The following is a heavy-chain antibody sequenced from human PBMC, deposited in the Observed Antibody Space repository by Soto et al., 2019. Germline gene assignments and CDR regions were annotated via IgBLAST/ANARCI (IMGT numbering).Heavy chain of an antibody. J-gene: IGHJ4*02. Sequence: QVQLQESGPGLVKPSQTLSLTCTVSGGSISSGAYYWSWVRQPPGKGLEWIGYIYYSGSTYYNPSIKSRVTISVDTSKTQFSLKLSSVTATDTAVYYCARDTYGDTYYFDYWGQGTLVTVSS. CDR1: GGSISSGAYY. V-gene: IGHV4-30-4*01. CDR2: IYYSGST. D-gene: IGHD4-17*01. CDR3: ARDTYGDTYYFDY.